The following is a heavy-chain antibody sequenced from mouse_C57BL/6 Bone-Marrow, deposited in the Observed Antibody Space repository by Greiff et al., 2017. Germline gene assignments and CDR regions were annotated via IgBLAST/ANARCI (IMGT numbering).Heavy chain of an antibody. Sequence: QVQLKQSGAELVRPGTSVKMSCKASGYTFTNYWIGWAKQRPGHGLEWIGDIYPGGGYTNYNEKFKSKATLTADKSSSTAYMQFSSLTSEDSASYYCARMLGRGAMDYWGQGTSVTVSS. V-gene: IGHV1-63*01. CDR2: IYPGGGYT. D-gene: IGHD4-1*01. J-gene: IGHJ4*01. CDR1: GYTFTNYW. CDR3: ARMLGRGAMDY.